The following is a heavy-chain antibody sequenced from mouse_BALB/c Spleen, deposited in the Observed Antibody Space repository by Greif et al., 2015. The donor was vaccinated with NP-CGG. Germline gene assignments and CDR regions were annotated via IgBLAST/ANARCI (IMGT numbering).Heavy chain of an antibody. D-gene: IGHD2-4*01. J-gene: IGHJ4*01. Sequence: QVQLQQSGAELVKPGASVKMSCKASGYTFTSYWMHWVKQRPGQGLEWIGVIDPSDSYTSYNQKFKGKATLTVDTSSSTAYMQLSSLTSEDSAVYYCTLYYDYDGALDYYAMDYWGQGTSVTVSS. CDR3: TLYYDYDGALDYYAMDY. CDR1: GYTFTSYW. V-gene: IGHV1S127*01. CDR2: IDPSDSYT.